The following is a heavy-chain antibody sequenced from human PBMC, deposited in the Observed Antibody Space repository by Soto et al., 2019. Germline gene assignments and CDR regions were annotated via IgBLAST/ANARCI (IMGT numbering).Heavy chain of an antibody. J-gene: IGHJ4*02. CDR1: GFTFSSYG. Sequence: QVQLVESGGGVVQPGRSLRLSCAASGFTFSSYGMHWVRQAPGXGLEWVAVIWYDGSNKYYADSVKGRFTISRDNSKNTLYLQMNSLRAEDTAVYXXXRXXXXXXXQAFDYWGQGTLVTVSS. CDR3: XRXXXXXXXQAFDY. CDR2: IWYDGSNK. V-gene: IGHV3-33*01.